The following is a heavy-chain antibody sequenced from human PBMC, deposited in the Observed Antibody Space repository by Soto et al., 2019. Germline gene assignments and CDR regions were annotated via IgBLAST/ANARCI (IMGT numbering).Heavy chain of an antibody. J-gene: IGHJ6*02. CDR1: GGSISSYY. D-gene: IGHD3-22*01. CDR2: IYYSGST. Sequence: PSETLSLTCTVSGGSISSYYWSWIRQPPGKGLEWIGYIYYSGSTNYNPSLKSRVTISVDTSKNQFSLKLSSVTAADTAVYYCARSGYYYDSSGYYPRRPYYYYGMDVWGQGTTFTVSS. V-gene: IGHV4-59*12. CDR3: ARSGYYYDSSGYYPRRPYYYYGMDV.